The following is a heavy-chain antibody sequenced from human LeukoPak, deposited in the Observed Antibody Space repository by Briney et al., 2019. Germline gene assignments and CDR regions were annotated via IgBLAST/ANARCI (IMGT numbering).Heavy chain of an antibody. CDR1: GFTFSSYA. V-gene: IGHV3-23*01. J-gene: IGHJ4*02. Sequence: GGSLRLSSAASGFTFSSYAMSWVCQAPGKGLEWVSAISGSGGSTYYADSVEGRFTISRDNSKNTLYLQMNSLRAEDTAVYYCAKGWAGYYDILTGYWFDYWGQGTLVTVSS. CDR2: ISGSGGST. D-gene: IGHD3-9*01. CDR3: AKGWAGYYDILTGYWFDY.